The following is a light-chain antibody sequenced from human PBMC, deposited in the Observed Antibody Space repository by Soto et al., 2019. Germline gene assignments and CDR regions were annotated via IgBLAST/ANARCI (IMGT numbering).Light chain of an antibody. J-gene: IGKJ1*01. CDR3: QQRTNWSWT. CDR1: QNVRFY. Sequence: EIVLTQSPATLSLSPGARATLSCRASQNVRFYLAWYQQKPGQTPRLLIYDASKRASGIPARFSGSGSGTDFTLTISSLEPEDFAVYYCQQRTNWSWTFGRGTKVEVK. CDR2: DAS. V-gene: IGKV3-11*01.